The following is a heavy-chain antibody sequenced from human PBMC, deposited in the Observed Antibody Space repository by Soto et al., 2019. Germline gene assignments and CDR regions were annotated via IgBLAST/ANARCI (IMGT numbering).Heavy chain of an antibody. CDR3: AREDIVVVPAAQLYYYYGMDV. CDR2: ISYDGSNK. CDR1: GFTFSSYA. Sequence: GGSLRLSCAASGFTFSSYAMHWVRQAPGKGLEWVAVISYDGSNKYYADSVKGRFTISRDNSKNTLYLQMNSLRAEDTAVYYCAREDIVVVPAAQLYYYYGMDVWGQGTTVTVSS. J-gene: IGHJ6*02. V-gene: IGHV3-30-3*01. D-gene: IGHD2-2*01.